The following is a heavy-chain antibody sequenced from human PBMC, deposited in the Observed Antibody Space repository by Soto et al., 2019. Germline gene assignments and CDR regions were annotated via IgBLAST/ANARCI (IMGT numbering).Heavy chain of an antibody. CDR1: GGSISSRSYH. J-gene: IGHJ4*02. D-gene: IGHD1-20*01. V-gene: IGHV4-39*01. CDR2: IFYSGNT. CDR3: ASILTGNHVDF. Sequence: QLQLQESGPGLVKPSETLSLTCTVSGGSISSRSYHWGWIRQPPGKGLEWIGSIFYSGNTYFTPSLTSRVTISVDTAQNPFSQTLRSVTAADPAVYYCASILTGNHVDFWGQRTLVTVSS.